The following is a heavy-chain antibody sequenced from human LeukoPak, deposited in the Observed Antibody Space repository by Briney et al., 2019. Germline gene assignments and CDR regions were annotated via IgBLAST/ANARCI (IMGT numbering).Heavy chain of an antibody. CDR2: IYYSGST. J-gene: IGHJ4*02. Sequence: PSETLSLTCAVSGYSISSGYYWGWIRQPPGKGLEWIGSIYYSGSTYYNPSLKSRVTISVDTSKNQFSLKLSSVTAADTAVYYCASTVLYDFWSGYYLYWGQGTLVTVSS. D-gene: IGHD3-3*01. CDR1: GYSISSGYY. CDR3: ASTVLYDFWSGYYLY. V-gene: IGHV4-38-2*01.